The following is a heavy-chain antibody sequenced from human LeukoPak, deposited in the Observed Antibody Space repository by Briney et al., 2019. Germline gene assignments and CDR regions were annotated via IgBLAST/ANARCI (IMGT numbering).Heavy chain of an antibody. J-gene: IGHJ4*02. Sequence: SQTLSLTCAVSGGSISSGGYSWSWIRQPPGKGLEWIGYIYYSGSTNYNPSLKSRVTISVDTSKNQFSLKLTSVSAADTAVYYCARGMTTVVSPDYWGQGTLVTVSS. CDR3: ARGMTTVVSPDY. CDR2: IYYSGST. D-gene: IGHD4-23*01. V-gene: IGHV4-61*08. CDR1: GGSISSGGYS.